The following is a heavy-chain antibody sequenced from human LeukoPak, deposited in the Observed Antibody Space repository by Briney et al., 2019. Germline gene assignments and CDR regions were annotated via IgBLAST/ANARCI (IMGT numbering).Heavy chain of an antibody. D-gene: IGHD3-16*02. CDR3: ARQPRHYDYVWGSYRSRQFDY. CDR2: IYYSGST. Sequence: SETLSLTCTVSGGSISSSSYYWGWIRQPPGKGLEWIGRIYYSGSTYYNPSLKSRVTISVDTSKNQFSLKLSSVTAADTAVYYCARQPRHYDYVWGSYRSRQFDYWGQGTLVTVSS. J-gene: IGHJ4*02. CDR1: GGSISSSSYY. V-gene: IGHV4-39*01.